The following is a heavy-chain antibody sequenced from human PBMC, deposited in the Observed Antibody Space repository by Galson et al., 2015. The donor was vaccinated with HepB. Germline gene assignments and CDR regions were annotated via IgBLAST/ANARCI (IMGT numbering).Heavy chain of an antibody. D-gene: IGHD2-2*01. V-gene: IGHV1-45*02. CDR3: ASASSTIQFDAFDI. J-gene: IGHJ3*02. CDR1: GYTFTYRY. Sequence: SVKISCKASGYTFTYRYLHWVRQAPGQALEWMGWITPFNGNTNYAQKFQDRVTITRDRSMSTAYMELSSLRSEDTAMYYCASASSTIQFDAFDIWGQGTMVTVSS. CDR2: ITPFNGNT.